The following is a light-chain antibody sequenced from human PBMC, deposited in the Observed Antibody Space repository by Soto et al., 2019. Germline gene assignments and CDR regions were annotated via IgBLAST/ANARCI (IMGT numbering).Light chain of an antibody. V-gene: IGLV1-40*01. J-gene: IGLJ1*01. CDR3: QSYDRTLSARYV. CDR2: GNI. CDR1: SSNIGAGYD. Sequence: QSVLTQPPAVSGAPGQRVTISCTGSSSNIGAGYDVHWYQQRPGTAPKLLIFGNINRPSGVPDRFSGSKSGTSASLAITGPQAEDEGDYYCQSYDRTLSARYVFGTGTKV.